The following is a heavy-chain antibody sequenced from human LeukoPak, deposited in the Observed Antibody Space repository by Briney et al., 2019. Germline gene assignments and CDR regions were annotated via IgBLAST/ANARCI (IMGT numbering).Heavy chain of an antibody. CDR1: GYTFSSYG. CDR2: INTNTGNP. V-gene: IGHV7-4-1*02. J-gene: IGHJ4*02. CDR3: ARGGDYGDYVFDY. D-gene: IGHD4-17*01. Sequence: GAPVKVSCKASGYTFSSYGMNWVRQAPGQGLEWMGWINTNTGNPTHAQGFTGRFVFSLDTSVSTAYLQISSLKAEDTAVYYCARGGDYGDYVFDYWGQGTLVTVSS.